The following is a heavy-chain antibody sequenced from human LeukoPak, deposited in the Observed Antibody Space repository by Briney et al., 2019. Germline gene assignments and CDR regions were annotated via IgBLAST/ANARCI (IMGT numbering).Heavy chain of an antibody. V-gene: IGHV3-15*01. J-gene: IGHJ4*02. CDR3: TTELLYYYDSSGSDY. Sequence: PGGSLRLSCAASGFTFSNAWMSCVRQAPGKGLEWVGRIKSKTDGGTTDYAAPVKGRFTISRDDSKTTLYLQMNSLKTEDTAVYYCTTELLYYYDSSGSDYWGQGTLVTVSS. CDR2: IKSKTDGGTT. D-gene: IGHD3-22*01. CDR1: GFTFSNAW.